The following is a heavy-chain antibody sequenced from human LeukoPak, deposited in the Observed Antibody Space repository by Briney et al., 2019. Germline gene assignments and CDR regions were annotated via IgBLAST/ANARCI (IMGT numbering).Heavy chain of an antibody. J-gene: IGHJ6*02. D-gene: IGHD5-24*01. CDR1: GYTFTSYG. V-gene: IGHV1-18*01. CDR2: ISAYNGNT. Sequence: ASVKVSCRASGYTFTSYGISWVRQAPGQGLEWMGWISAYNGNTNYAQKLQGRVTMTTDISTSTAYMELSSLRSEDTAVYYCARLRDGYNYGMDVWGQGTTVTVSS. CDR3: ARLRDGYNYGMDV.